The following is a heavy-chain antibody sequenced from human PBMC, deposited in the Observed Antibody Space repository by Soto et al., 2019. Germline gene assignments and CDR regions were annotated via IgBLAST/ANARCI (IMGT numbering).Heavy chain of an antibody. D-gene: IGHD4-17*01. Sequence: GGSLRLSCAASGFTFSSYAMSWVRPAPGRGLELGSAISGSGCSTYDADSVKGRFTITRDNSKNTLYLQMNSLRAEDTAVYYCAKVGGFYCDYCYFDYWGQGTLVTVSS. V-gene: IGHV3-23*01. J-gene: IGHJ4*02. CDR1: GFTFSSYA. CDR3: AKVGGFYCDYCYFDY. CDR2: ISGSGCST.